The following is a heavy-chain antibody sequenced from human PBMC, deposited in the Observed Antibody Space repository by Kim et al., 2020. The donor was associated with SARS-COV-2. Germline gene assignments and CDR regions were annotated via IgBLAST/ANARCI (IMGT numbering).Heavy chain of an antibody. CDR3: ARGSGSPRWTFGFRGGYM. V-gene: IGHV4-34*01. CDR2: INHSGST. D-gene: IGHD1-26*01. CDR1: GGSFSGYY. Sequence: SETLSLTCAVYGGSFSGYYWSWIRQPPGKGLEWIGEINHSGSTNYNPSLKSRVTISVDTSKNQFSLKLSSVTAADTAVYYCARGSGSPRWTFGFRGGYM. J-gene: IGHJ6*03.